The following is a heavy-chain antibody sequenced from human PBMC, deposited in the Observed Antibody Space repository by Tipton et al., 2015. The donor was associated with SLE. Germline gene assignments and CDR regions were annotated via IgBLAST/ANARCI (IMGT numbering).Heavy chain of an antibody. CDR1: GFTFDDYT. CDR2: ISWDGTGT. Sequence: SLRLSCAASGFTFDDYTMHWVRQAPGKGLEWVSLISWDGTGTYYADSVKGRFTISRDNIKNSLYLQMNSLRTEDTALYYCTVGVTGMYYFDYWGQGTLVTVSS. V-gene: IGHV3-43*01. D-gene: IGHD1-26*01. J-gene: IGHJ4*02. CDR3: TVGVTGMYYFDY.